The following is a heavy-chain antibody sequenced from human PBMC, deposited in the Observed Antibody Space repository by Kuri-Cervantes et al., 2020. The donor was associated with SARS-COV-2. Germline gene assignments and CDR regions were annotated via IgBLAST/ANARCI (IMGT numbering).Heavy chain of an antibody. V-gene: IGHV4-61*02. CDR3: VRHQYQLLFSGGTWFDP. CDR2: MYSSGTT. CDR1: GGSISSGDYY. J-gene: IGHJ5*02. Sequence: SETLSLTCSVSGGSISSGDYYWSWIRHPAGKGLEWIGRMYSSGTTNYNPSLKSRVTISVDTSSKQFSLKLNSVTAADTAVYYCVRHQYQLLFSGGTWFDPWSQGTLVTVSS. D-gene: IGHD2-2*01.